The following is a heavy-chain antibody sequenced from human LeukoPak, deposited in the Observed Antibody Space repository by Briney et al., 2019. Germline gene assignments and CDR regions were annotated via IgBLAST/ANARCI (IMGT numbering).Heavy chain of an antibody. D-gene: IGHD2-15*01. J-gene: IGHJ4*02. CDR1: GFTFSSYG. Sequence: AGGSLRLSCAASGFTFSSYGMHWVRQAPGKGLEWVAVISYDGSNKYYAGSVKGRFTISRDNSENTLYLQMNSLRAEDTAVYYCAKDYSVVVVAATAIDYWGQGTLVTVSS. CDR2: ISYDGSNK. CDR3: AKDYSVVVVAATAIDY. V-gene: IGHV3-30*18.